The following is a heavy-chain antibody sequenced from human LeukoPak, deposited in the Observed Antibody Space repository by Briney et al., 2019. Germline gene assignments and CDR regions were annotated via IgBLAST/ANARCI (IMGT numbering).Heavy chain of an antibody. CDR3: ARRVSSGWYTEGAFDI. CDR1: GGSISSYY. J-gene: IGHJ3*02. D-gene: IGHD6-19*01. V-gene: IGHV4-59*08. Sequence: PSETLSLTCTVSGGSISSYYWSWIRQPPGKGLEWIGYIYYSGSTNYNPSLKSRVTISVDTSKNQFSLKLSSVTAADTAVYYCARRVSSGWYTEGAFDIWGQGTMATVSS. CDR2: IYYSGST.